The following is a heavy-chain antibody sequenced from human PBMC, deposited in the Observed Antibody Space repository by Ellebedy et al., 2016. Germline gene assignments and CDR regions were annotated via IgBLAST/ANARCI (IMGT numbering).Heavy chain of an antibody. V-gene: IGHV4-61*02. J-gene: IGHJ3*01. D-gene: IGHD1-26*01. CDR1: GGSISSGSYY. CDR2: IYTSGIT. CDR3: AWTRTPSGSYHDDAFDV. Sequence: SETLSLXCTVSGGSISSGSYYWSWIRQPAGKGLEWIGRIYTSGITNYNPSLKSRVTMSVDTSKNQFSLKLSSVTAADTAVYYCAWTRTPSGSYHDDAFDVWGQGTMVTVSS.